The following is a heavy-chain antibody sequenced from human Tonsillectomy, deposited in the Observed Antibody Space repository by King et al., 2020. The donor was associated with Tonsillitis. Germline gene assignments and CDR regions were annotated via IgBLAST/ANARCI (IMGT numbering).Heavy chain of an antibody. Sequence: VQLVESGGGLVQPGGSLRLSCAVSGFTFSNFGMNWVRQAPGKGLEWVAFISGSRSTIYYADSVKGRFTISRDNAKNSLYLQMNSLRAEDTAVYYCAGAFYGSGNGGYFDYWGQGTLVTVSS. J-gene: IGHJ4*02. V-gene: IGHV3-48*04. CDR3: AGAFYGSGNGGYFDY. CDR1: GFTFSNFG. CDR2: ISGSRSTI. D-gene: IGHD3-10*01.